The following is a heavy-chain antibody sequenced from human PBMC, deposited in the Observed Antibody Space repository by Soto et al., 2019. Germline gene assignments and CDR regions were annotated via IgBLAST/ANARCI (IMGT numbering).Heavy chain of an antibody. CDR2: VYFTGGT. D-gene: IGHD2-21*02. V-gene: IGHV4-61*01. CDR1: GDSVSSGSYY. J-gene: IGHJ4*02. Sequence: QVQLQESGPGLVKPSETLSLTCTVSGDSVSSGSYYWSWIRQSPGKGLEWIGYVYFTGGTNYNPSLTSRATISRDTSKNQFSLQLSSVTAADTAVYYCAREGRSTAYLDYWGQGTLVTVSS. CDR3: AREGRSTAYLDY.